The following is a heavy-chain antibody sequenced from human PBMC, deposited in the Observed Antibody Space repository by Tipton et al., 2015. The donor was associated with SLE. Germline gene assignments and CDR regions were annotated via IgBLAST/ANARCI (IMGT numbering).Heavy chain of an antibody. J-gene: IGHJ4*02. D-gene: IGHD1-26*01. V-gene: IGHV3-30-3*01. CDR3: ARDKGGNIVGALFDY. CDR2: ISYDGSNK. CDR1: GFTFSSYA. Sequence: SLRLSCAASGFTFSSYAMHWVRQAPGKGLEWVAVISYDGSNKYYADSVKGRFTISRDNSKNTLYLQMNSLRAEDTAVYYCARDKGGNIVGALFDYWGQGTLVTVSS.